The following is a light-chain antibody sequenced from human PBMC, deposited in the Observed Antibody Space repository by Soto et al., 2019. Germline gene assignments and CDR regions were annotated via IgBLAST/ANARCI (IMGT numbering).Light chain of an antibody. J-gene: IGLJ1*01. V-gene: IGLV2-11*01. Sequence: QSALIQPRSVSGSPVQSVTISCTGTTSDVGVYKYVSWYRQHPGKAPKLMIYDVITRPSGVPDRFSGSKSGNTASLTISGLQAEDEADYYCCSYAGDYPFVFGTGTQLTVL. CDR2: DVI. CDR3: CSYAGDYPFV. CDR1: TSDVGVYKY.